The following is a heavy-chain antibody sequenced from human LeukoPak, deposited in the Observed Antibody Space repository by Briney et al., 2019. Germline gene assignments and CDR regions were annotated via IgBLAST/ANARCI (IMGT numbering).Heavy chain of an antibody. Sequence: ASVKGSCKTSGYTFTSYGISWVRQAPGQGLEWMGWISAYNGNTNYAQKLQGRVTMTTDTSTSTAYMELRSLRSDDTAVYYCARAGIVVVVAATTDAFDIWGRGTMVTVSS. D-gene: IGHD2-15*01. J-gene: IGHJ3*02. V-gene: IGHV1-18*04. CDR1: GYTFTSYG. CDR3: ARAGIVVVVAATTDAFDI. CDR2: ISAYNGNT.